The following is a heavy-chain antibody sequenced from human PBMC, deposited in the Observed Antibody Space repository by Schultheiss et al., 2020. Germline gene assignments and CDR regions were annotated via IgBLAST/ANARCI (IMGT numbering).Heavy chain of an antibody. Sequence: GGSLRLSCAASGFTFDDYAMHWVRQDPGQGLEWVSCISWNSGSIGYADSVKGRFTISRDHAKNSLYLQMNSLRAKDTALYYCAKDIDGDIAAACSQYYYYCGKGVWGQGKTVTVSS. CDR1: GFTFDDYA. CDR2: ISWNSGSI. V-gene: IGHV3-9*01. CDR3: AKDIDGDIAAACSQYYYYCGKGV. J-gene: IGHJ6*02. D-gene: IGHD6-13*01.